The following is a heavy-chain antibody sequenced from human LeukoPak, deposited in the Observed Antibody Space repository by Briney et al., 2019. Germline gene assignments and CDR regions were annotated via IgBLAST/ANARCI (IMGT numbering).Heavy chain of an antibody. J-gene: IGHJ6*03. V-gene: IGHV4-34*01. CDR2: INHSGST. Sequence: SETLSLTCAVYGGSFSGYYWSWIRQPPGKGLEWIGEINHSGSTNYNPSLKSRVTISVDTSKNLFSLKLSSVTAADTAVYYCARRVTDTYYYYYYIDVRGKGTTVTVSS. CDR1: GGSFSGYY. D-gene: IGHD2-21*02. CDR3: ARRVTDTYYYYYYIDV.